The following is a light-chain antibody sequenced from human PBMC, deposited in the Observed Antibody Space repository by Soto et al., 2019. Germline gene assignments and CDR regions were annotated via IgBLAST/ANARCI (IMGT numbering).Light chain of an antibody. J-gene: IGKJ2*01. CDR2: HAS. CDR1: QSIGRW. V-gene: IGKV1-5*01. Sequence: DIQMTQSPSTLSASVGDRVTITCRASQSIGRWLAWYQQKPGKAPNLLIYHASSLESGVPSRFSGSGSGTEFTLTISSLQPDDFATYYCQQYTNYLYTFGQGTKLEI. CDR3: QQYTNYLYT.